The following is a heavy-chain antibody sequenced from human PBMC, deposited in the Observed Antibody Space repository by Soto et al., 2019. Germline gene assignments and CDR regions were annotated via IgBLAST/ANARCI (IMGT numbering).Heavy chain of an antibody. V-gene: IGHV4-39*01. D-gene: IGHD6-19*01. CDR2: LTYLGTT. Sequence: SESLSLTCIFSTGLIRRGSYDCAWTRHPPWRGLEWIGSLTYLGTTDYNPYLKSRVTISKDASKNQFSLKLSYVTAADAAVYYCATGTYDSGWYEKKVWGQGTLVSVSS. J-gene: IGHJ4*02. CDR1: TGLIRRGSYD. CDR3: ATGTYDSGWYEKKV.